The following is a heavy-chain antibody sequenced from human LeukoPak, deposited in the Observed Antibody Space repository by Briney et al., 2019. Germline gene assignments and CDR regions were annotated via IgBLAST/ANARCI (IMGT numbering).Heavy chain of an antibody. D-gene: IGHD3-22*01. J-gene: IGHJ3*02. CDR1: GFTFSTYS. CDR3: ASRTYYYDVGARAFDI. CDR2: IISSSSYT. V-gene: IGHV3-21*05. Sequence: GGSLRLSCAASGFTFSTYSMHWVRQAPGKGREWVSYIISSSSYTNYEDSVKGRVTISRDNAKNSLSLQINRLRDEDTAVYYCASRTYYYDVGARAFDIWGQGTMVTVSS.